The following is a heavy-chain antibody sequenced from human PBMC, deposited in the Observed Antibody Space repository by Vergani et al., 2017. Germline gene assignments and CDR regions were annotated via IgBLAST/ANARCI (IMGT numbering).Heavy chain of an antibody. Sequence: QVQLVQSGAEVKKPGSSVKVSCKASGGTFSSYAISWVRQAPGQGREWMGGIITIFGTANYAQKFQGGVTITADESTSTAYMELSSLRSEDTAVYYCASPAYCGGDCWGYWGQGTLVTVSS. V-gene: IGHV1-69*01. J-gene: IGHJ4*02. CDR1: GGTFSSYA. CDR3: ASPAYCGGDCWGY. CDR2: IITIFGTA. D-gene: IGHD2-21*02.